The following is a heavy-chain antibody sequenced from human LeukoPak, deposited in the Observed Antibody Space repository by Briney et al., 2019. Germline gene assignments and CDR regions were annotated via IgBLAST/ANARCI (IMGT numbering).Heavy chain of an antibody. V-gene: IGHV4-34*01. CDR3: ARGQVVPAAIFSIGVLAFDI. CDR1: GGSFSGYY. CDR2: INHSGST. D-gene: IGHD2-2*01. J-gene: IGHJ3*02. Sequence: PSETLSLTCAVHGGSFSGYYWSWIRQPPGKGLEWVGEINHSGSTNYNPSLKSRVTISVDTSKNQFSLKLSSVTAADTAVYYCARGQVVPAAIFSIGVLAFDIWGQGTMVTVSS.